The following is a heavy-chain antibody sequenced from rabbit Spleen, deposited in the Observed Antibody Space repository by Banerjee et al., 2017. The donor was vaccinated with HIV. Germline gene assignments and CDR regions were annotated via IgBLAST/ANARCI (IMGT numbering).Heavy chain of an antibody. CDR1: GVSFSSNYY. Sequence: QEQLVESGGGLVTLGASLTLTCTASGVSFSSNYYMCWVRQAPGKGLEWIACIDTGSSGFTYFASWAKGRFTCSKTSSTTVTLQMTSLTVADTATYFCARDSGSSFSSYGMDLWGPGTLVTVS. CDR3: ARDSGSSFSSYGMDL. CDR2: IDTGSSGFT. V-gene: IGHV1S45*01. D-gene: IGHD8-1*01. J-gene: IGHJ6*01.